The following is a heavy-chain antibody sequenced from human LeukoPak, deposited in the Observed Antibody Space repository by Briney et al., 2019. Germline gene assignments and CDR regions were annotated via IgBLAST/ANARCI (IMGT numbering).Heavy chain of an antibody. J-gene: IGHJ4*02. CDR2: ISSSSSYI. CDR3: ARSWEMTTVTTGLGVAGS. CDR1: GFTFSSYS. D-gene: IGHD4-17*01. Sequence: AGGSLRLSCAASGFTFSSYSMNWVRQAPGKGLEWVSSISSSSSYIYYADSVKGRFTISRDNAKNSLYLQMNSLRAEDTAVYYCARSWEMTTVTTGLGVAGSWGQGTLVTVSS. V-gene: IGHV3-21*01.